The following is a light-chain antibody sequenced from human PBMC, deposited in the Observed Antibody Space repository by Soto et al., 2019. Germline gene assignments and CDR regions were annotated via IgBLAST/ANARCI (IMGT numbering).Light chain of an antibody. Sequence: EVVLTQSPVTLSLSPGERATLSCRASQSFRGLLAWYQQKPGQAPRLLIYDAYNRATGIPPRFSGSGSGPDFTLTISSLEPEYSAVYYCQQRHMWPITFGQGTRLEIK. J-gene: IGKJ5*01. V-gene: IGKV3-11*01. CDR3: QQRHMWPIT. CDR2: DAY. CDR1: QSFRGL.